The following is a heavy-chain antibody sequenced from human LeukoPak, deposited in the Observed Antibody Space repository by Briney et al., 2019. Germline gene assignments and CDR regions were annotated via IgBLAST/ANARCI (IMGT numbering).Heavy chain of an antibody. J-gene: IGHJ5*02. CDR2: IYYSGST. D-gene: IGHD2-2*01. CDR1: GVSVSSGSYY. Sequence: SETLSLTCTVSGVSVSSGSYYWSWIRQPPGKGLEWIGYIYYSGSTNYNPSLKSRVTISVDTSKNQFSLKLSSVTAADTAVYYCARGRGGGCSSTSCYGLDPWGQGTLVTVSS. CDR3: ARGRGGGCSSTSCYGLDP. V-gene: IGHV4-61*01.